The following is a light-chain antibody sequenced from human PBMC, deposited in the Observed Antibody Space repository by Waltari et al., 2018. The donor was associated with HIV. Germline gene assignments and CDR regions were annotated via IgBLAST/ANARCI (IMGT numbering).Light chain of an antibody. CDR3: HQRSNWPIT. CDR1: QRVSSY. CDR2: GAS. Sequence: EIVLTQSPGTLTLSPGERATLSCRASQRVSSYLAWYQQKPGQAPRLLIYGASSRATGIPARFSGSGSGTDFTRTISSLEPGDFGVYYCHQRSNWPITFGQGTRLEIK. V-gene: IGKV3-11*01. J-gene: IGKJ5*01.